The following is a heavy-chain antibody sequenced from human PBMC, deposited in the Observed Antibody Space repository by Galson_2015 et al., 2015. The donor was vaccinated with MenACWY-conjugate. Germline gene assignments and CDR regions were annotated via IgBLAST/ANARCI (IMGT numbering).Heavy chain of an antibody. CDR2: ISPGSGII. D-gene: IGHD1-14*01. CDR3: AWGRNPTVKSMYLDY. J-gene: IGHJ4*02. Sequence: SLRLSCAASGITFSHCGMNWVRQAPGKGLEWISYISPGSGIIYYADCVKGRFTISRDDAKNSLFLQISSLRDEDTAVYYCAWGRNPTVKSMYLDYWGQGTLVTVSS. CDR1: GITFSHCG. V-gene: IGHV3-48*02.